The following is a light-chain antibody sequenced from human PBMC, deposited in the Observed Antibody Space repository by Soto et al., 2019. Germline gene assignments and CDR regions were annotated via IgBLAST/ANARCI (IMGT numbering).Light chain of an antibody. V-gene: IGKV1-17*01. J-gene: IGKJ4*01. CDR1: QAIGND. CDR3: LQHNSFPRA. CDR2: SAS. Sequence: DIQMTQSPSSLSASVGDRVTITCRASQAIGNDLGWYQQKPGKAPNRLIYSASRLQSGVPSRFSGSGSGTEFTLTISSLQPEAPETYYCLQHNSFPRAFGAGTKVDIK.